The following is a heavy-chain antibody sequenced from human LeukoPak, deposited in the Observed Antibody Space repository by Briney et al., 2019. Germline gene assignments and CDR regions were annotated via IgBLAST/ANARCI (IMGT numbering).Heavy chain of an antibody. V-gene: IGHV1-8*01. CDR2: MSPKSGNT. CDR1: GYTFTNYD. CDR3: AVIVVDADAFDI. Sequence: ASVKVSCKASGYTFTNYDLNWVRQATGQGLEWMGWMSPKSGNTGYGKKFQGRVTMTRNTSISTAYMELRSLRSDDTAVYYCAVIVVDADAFDIWGQGTMVTVSP. J-gene: IGHJ3*02. D-gene: IGHD3-22*01.